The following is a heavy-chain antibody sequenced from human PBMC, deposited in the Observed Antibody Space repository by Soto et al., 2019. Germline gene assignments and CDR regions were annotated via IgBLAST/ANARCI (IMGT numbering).Heavy chain of an antibody. J-gene: IGHJ4*02. CDR3: AISNSWYGEGFDY. V-gene: IGHV3-23*01. D-gene: IGHD6-13*01. Sequence: EVQLLESGGGLVQPGGSLRLSCAASGFTFSSYAMSWVRQAPGKGLEWVSAISGSGGSTYYADSVKGRFTISRDNSKNTLYLQMNSLRAEDTAVYYCAISNSWYGEGFDYWGQGSLVTVCS. CDR2: ISGSGGST. CDR1: GFTFSSYA.